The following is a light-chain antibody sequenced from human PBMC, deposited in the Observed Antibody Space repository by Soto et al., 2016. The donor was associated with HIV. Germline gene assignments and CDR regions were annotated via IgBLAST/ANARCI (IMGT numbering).Light chain of an antibody. J-gene: IGLJ2*01. V-gene: IGLV3-1*01. CDR1: KLGEKY. CDR3: QAWDSNTAL. CDR2: QDN. Sequence: SYELTQPPSLSVSPGQTATITCSGNKLGEKYVCWFQQKPGQSPVQVIYQDNKRPSGIPERFSGSNSGNTATLAISGTQAMDEADYYCQAWDSNTALFGGGTKLTVL.